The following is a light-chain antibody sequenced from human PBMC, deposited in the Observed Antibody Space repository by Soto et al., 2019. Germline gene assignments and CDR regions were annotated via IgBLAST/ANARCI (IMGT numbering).Light chain of an antibody. J-gene: IGLJ2*01. CDR3: GTWDSSLTIGVI. V-gene: IGLV1-51*01. Sequence: QPVVTQPPSVSAAPGQKVSISCSGSSSNVGKNFVSWYQHVPGKAPKLLIYDNQKRPSGIPDRFSASKSGTLATLDITGLQTGDEADYYCGTWDSSLTIGVIFGGGTQLTVL. CDR2: DNQ. CDR1: SSNVGKNF.